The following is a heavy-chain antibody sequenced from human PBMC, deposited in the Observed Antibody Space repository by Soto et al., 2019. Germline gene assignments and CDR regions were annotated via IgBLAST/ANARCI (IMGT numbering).Heavy chain of an antibody. V-gene: IGHV3-23*01. CDR2: ISGSGGST. CDR1: GFPFFSYS. J-gene: IGHJ3*02. CDR3: AKDLSQLRYFDWLALDAFDI. D-gene: IGHD3-9*01. Sequence: GGSLRLSCAAPGFPFFSYSLRWVPQAPGEGVEWVSAISGSGGSTYYADSVKGRFTISRDNSKNTLYLQMNSLRAEDTAVYYCAKDLSQLRYFDWLALDAFDIWGQGTMVTVSS.